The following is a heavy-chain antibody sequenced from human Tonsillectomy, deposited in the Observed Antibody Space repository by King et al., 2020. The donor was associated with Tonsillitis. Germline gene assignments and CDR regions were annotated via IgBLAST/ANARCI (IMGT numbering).Heavy chain of an antibody. D-gene: IGHD1-7*01. V-gene: IGHV4-39*01. CDR1: GGSISSNSYY. Sequence: QLQESGPGLVKPSETLSLTCSVSGGSISSNSYYWGWIRQPPGKGLEWIGSIYYSGSTQYNPSLKSRVTISVDTSKTQFSLNLRSVTAADTAVYYCAGHRGPITGTTWNNWFDPWGQGTLVTVSS. CDR3: AGHRGPITGTTWNNWFDP. CDR2: IYYSGST. J-gene: IGHJ5*02.